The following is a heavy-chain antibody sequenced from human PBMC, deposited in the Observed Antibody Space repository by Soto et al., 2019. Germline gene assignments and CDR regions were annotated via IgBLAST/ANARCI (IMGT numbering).Heavy chain of an antibody. V-gene: IGHV4-4*07. J-gene: IGHJ5*02. CDR3: ARENTPEMTRGWFAP. CDR2: VHAGGSF. D-gene: IGHD3-10*01. Sequence: QAQLQVSGPGLVKPAESLSLICNVSGVPITDSYWSWIRQSPGKGLEWIGRVHAGGSFNYNPSLRRRAAISVDTSKSQVSLRLTAVTAAEPAVYFCARENTPEMTRGWFAPWGQGTLVTVSS. CDR1: GVPITDSY.